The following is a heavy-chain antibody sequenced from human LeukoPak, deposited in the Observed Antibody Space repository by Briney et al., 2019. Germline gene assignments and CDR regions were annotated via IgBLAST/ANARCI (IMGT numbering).Heavy chain of an antibody. CDR3: ARDRGSGWLN. CDR2: IKQDGSET. CDR1: GFSFSRSW. Sequence: GGSLRLSCAASGFSFSRSWMSWVRQAPGKGLEWVACIKQDGSETYYVDSVKGRFTISRENSKNTLYLQMNSLRAEDTAVYYCARDRGSGWLNWGQGTLVTVSS. D-gene: IGHD6-19*01. J-gene: IGHJ4*02. V-gene: IGHV3-7*01.